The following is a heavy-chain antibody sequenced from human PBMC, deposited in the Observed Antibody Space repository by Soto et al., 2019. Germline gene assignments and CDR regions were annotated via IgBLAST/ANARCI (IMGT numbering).Heavy chain of an antibody. CDR3: AKAYGSGSYYNNWFDP. V-gene: IGHV3-23*01. CDR2: ISGSGGST. CDR1: GFTFSSYA. J-gene: IGHJ5*02. Sequence: GGSLRLSCAASGFTFSSYAMSWVRQAPGKGLEWVSAISGSGGSTYYADSVKGRFTISRDNSKNTRYLQMNSLRAEDMAVYYCAKAYGSGSYYNNWFDPWGQGTLVTVSS. D-gene: IGHD3-10*01.